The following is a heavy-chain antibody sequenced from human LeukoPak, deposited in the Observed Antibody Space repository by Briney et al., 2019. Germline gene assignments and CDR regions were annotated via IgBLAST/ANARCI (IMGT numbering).Heavy chain of an antibody. CDR2: IYYSGST. CDR3: ARHPYYDFWSGYRRHAHYFDY. J-gene: IGHJ4*02. D-gene: IGHD3-3*01. Sequence: SETLSLTCTVSGGSIGSSSYYWGWVRQPPGKGLEWFGSIYYSGSTYYNPSLKSRVTISVDTSKNQFSLKLSSVTAADTAVYYCARHPYYDFWSGYRRHAHYFDYWGQGTLVTVSS. CDR1: GGSIGSSSYY. V-gene: IGHV4-39*01.